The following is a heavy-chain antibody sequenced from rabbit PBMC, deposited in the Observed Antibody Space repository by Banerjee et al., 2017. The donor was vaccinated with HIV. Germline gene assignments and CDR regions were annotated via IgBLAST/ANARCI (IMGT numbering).Heavy chain of an antibody. V-gene: IGHV1S47*01. CDR1: GFDFSSNA. J-gene: IGHJ4*01. CDR3: ARDGWNPYVFNL. CDR2: IYNGDGST. D-gene: IGHD6-1*01. Sequence: QEQLVESGGGLVQPEGSLTLTCKASGFDFSSNAMCWVRQAPGKGPEWIACIYNGDGSTYYASWAKGRFTISKTSSTTVTLQMTSLTAADTATYFCARDGWNPYVFNLWGPGTLVTVS.